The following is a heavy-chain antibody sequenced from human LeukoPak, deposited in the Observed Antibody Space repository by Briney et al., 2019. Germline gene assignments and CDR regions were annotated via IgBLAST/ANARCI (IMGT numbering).Heavy chain of an antibody. V-gene: IGHV4-31*03. CDR1: GGSISSGGYY. J-gene: IGHJ4*02. CDR3: ARETTVTDRAFDY. CDR2: IYYSGST. Sequence: SETLSLTCTVSGGSISSGGYYWSWIRQHPGKGLEWIGYIYYSGSTYYNPSLKSRVTISVDTSKNQLSLKLSSVTAADTAVYYCARETTVTDRAFDYRGQGTLVTVSS. D-gene: IGHD4-17*01.